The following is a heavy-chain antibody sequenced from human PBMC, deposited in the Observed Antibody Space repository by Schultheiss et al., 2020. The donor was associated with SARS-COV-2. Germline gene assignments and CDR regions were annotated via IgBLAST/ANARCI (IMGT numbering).Heavy chain of an antibody. Sequence: TLSLTCTVSGGSISSGGYSWSWIRQPPGKGLEWIGYIYHSGSTNYNPSLKSRVTISVDTSKNQFSLKLSSVTAADTAVYYCARGGEGYYYYGMDVWGQGTTVTVSS. CDR2: IYHSGST. J-gene: IGHJ6*02. D-gene: IGHD2-21*01. V-gene: IGHV4-30-2*05. CDR1: GGSISSGGYS. CDR3: ARGGEGYYYYGMDV.